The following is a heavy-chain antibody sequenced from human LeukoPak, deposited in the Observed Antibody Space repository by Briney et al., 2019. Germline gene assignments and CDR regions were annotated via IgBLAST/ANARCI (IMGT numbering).Heavy chain of an antibody. J-gene: IGHJ4*02. D-gene: IGHD6-13*01. V-gene: IGHV4-59*08. Sequence: PSETLSLTCTVSGDSISSYYWSWIRQPPGKGLECIGYIYYSGSTYYNPSLKSRVTISVDTSKNQFSLKLSSVTAADKAVYYCARMGVHSSSWGSWGQGTLVTVSS. CDR3: ARMGVHSSSWGS. CDR2: IYYSGST. CDR1: GDSISSYY.